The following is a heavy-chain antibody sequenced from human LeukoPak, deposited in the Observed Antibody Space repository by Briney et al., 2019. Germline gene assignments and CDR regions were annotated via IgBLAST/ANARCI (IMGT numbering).Heavy chain of an antibody. V-gene: IGHV4-59*01. CDR2: IYYSGST. Sequence: SETLSLTCTVSGGSISSYYWSWIRQPPGKGLEWIGYIYYSGSTNYNPSLKSRVTISVDTSKNQFSLKLSSVTAADTAVYYCARVVVVPAAIDYYYGMDVWGQGTTVTVSS. CDR3: ARVVVVPAAIDYYYGMDV. CDR1: GGSISSYY. J-gene: IGHJ6*02. D-gene: IGHD2-2*01.